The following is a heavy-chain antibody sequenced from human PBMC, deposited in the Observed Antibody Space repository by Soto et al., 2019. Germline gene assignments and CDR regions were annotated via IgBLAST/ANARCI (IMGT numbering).Heavy chain of an antibody. V-gene: IGHV3-53*01. D-gene: IGHD3-10*01. Sequence: EVQLVESGGGLIQPGGSLKLSCAASGLTVSNNYMSWVRQAPGKGLEWVSVIYNDGKTYYADSVKGRFTISRDTSKNTLHLQMDSLRDEDTAVYYCVRPLPSGQNYGMDVWGQGPTVTVSS. J-gene: IGHJ6*02. CDR3: VRPLPSGQNYGMDV. CDR1: GLTVSNNY. CDR2: IYNDGKT.